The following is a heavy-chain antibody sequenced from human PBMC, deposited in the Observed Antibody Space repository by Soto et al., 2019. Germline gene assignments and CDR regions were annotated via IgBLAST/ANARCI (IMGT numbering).Heavy chain of an antibody. CDR2: IKQDGSEK. CDR1: GFAFTNYW. Sequence: WGSLRLSCAASGFAFTNYWIIFVRHAPFKGLEWVANIKQDGSEKNYKDSVRGRLTISRDNAKNSLSLQMNSLRAEDTAVYYCARRATTSAGYFDLWGRGTLVTVSS. CDR3: ARRATTSAGYFDL. V-gene: IGHV3-7*01. J-gene: IGHJ2*01. D-gene: IGHD1-26*01.